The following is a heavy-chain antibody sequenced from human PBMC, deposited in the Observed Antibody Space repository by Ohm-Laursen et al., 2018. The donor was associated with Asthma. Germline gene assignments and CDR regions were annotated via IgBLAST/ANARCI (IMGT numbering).Heavy chain of an antibody. V-gene: IGHV3-33*08. Sequence: SLRLSCAASGFTFSIYALHWVRQAPGKGLEWVAVIWYDGSNKYYADSVKGRFTISRDNSKNTLYLQMNSLRAEDTAVYYCARDSPFVVVVAAYFDYWGQGTLVTVSS. CDR2: IWYDGSNK. CDR3: ARDSPFVVVVAAYFDY. D-gene: IGHD2-15*01. CDR1: GFTFSIYA. J-gene: IGHJ4*02.